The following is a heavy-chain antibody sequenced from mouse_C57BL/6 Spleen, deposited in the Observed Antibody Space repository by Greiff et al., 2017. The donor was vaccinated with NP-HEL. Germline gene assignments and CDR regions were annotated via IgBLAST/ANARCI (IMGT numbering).Heavy chain of an antibody. Sequence: EVKLMESEGGLVQPGSSMKLSCTASGFTFSDYYMAWVRQVPEKGLEWVANINYDGSSTYYLDSLKSRFIISRDNAKNILYLQMSSLKSEDTATYYCARGGNFYFDYWGQGTTLTVSS. CDR1: GFTFSDYY. J-gene: IGHJ2*01. CDR3: ARGGNFYFDY. CDR2: INYDGSST. D-gene: IGHD2-1*01. V-gene: IGHV5-16*01.